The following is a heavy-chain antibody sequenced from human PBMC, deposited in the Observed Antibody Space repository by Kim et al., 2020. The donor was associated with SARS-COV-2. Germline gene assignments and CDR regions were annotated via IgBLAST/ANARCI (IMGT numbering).Heavy chain of an antibody. Sequence: DSVKGRFTISRDNTKNTLYLQMNSLRAEDTAVYYCAKDWGLWFGESYFDYWGQGTLVTVSS. V-gene: IGHV3-23*01. J-gene: IGHJ4*02. CDR3: AKDWGLWFGESYFDY. D-gene: IGHD3-10*01.